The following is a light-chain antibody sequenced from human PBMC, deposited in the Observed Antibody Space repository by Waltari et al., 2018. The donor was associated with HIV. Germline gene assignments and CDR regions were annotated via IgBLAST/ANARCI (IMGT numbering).Light chain of an antibody. V-gene: IGLV2-8*01. CDR3: ASYAGNNKLV. Sequence: QSALTQPPSASGSPGQSVTIPCTGTSIDVGGHNYVPWYQQHPGKAPRVMIYEVTKRPSGVPDRFSGSKSGNTASLTVSGLQAEDEADYYCASYAGNNKLVFGGGTKLTVL. CDR2: EVT. J-gene: IGLJ2*01. CDR1: SIDVGGHNY.